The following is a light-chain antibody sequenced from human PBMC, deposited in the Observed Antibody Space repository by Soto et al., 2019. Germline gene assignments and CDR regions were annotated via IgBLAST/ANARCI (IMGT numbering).Light chain of an antibody. CDR1: QDIRNY. Sequence: DIQMTQSPSSLSSSVGDRVTITCQASQDIRNYLNWYQQKPGKATQILIYDASNLETRPPSRFSGRGSGTDFSFSITSVLPEDIATYYCHQYDQLPFTFVPGTKVDIK. CDR2: DAS. CDR3: HQYDQLPFT. J-gene: IGKJ3*01. V-gene: IGKV1-33*01.